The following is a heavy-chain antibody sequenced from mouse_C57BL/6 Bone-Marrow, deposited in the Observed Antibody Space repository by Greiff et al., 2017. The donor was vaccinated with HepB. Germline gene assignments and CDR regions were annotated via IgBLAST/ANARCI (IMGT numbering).Heavy chain of an antibody. V-gene: IGHV1-81*01. D-gene: IGHD2-1*01. CDR2: IYPRSGNT. J-gene: IGHJ3*01. Sequence: QVQLKESGAELARPGASVKLSCKASGYTFTSYGISWVKQRTGQGLEWIGVIYPRSGNTYYNEKFKGKATLTADKSSSTAYMELRSLTSEDSAVYFCARDFYYGNYWFAYWGQGTLVTVSA. CDR3: ARDFYYGNYWFAY. CDR1: GYTFTSYG.